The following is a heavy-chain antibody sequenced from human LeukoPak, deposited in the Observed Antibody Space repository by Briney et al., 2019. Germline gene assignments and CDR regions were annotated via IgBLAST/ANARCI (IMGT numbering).Heavy chain of an antibody. V-gene: IGHV3-23*01. J-gene: IGHJ4*02. D-gene: IGHD5-24*01. CDR1: GFKFSHYA. CDR2: LNGGGDRK. Sequence: GGSLRLSCAASGFKFSHYAMGWVRQAPGKGLEWVSTLNGGGDRKHYADSVRGRFIISRDNSKNTLYLQMNTLRAEDTAVYYCDGADYWGQGTVVTVSS. CDR3: DGADY.